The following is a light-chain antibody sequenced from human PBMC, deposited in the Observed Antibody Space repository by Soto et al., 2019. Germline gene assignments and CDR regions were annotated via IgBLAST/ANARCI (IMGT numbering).Light chain of an antibody. CDR2: DAS. CDR1: QSVRSN. Sequence: EVVMTQSPATLSVSPGERATLSCRASQSVRSNLVWYQQKPGQAPRLLIYDASTRATGIPGRFSGSGSGTEFTVIISSRQTEDGSLYFCLHRNNCPYTFGHGTKLEIK. J-gene: IGKJ2*01. V-gene: IGKV3-15*01. CDR3: LHRNNCPYT.